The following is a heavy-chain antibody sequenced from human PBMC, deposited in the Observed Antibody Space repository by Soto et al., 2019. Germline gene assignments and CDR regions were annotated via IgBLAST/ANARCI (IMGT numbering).Heavy chain of an antibody. V-gene: IGHV3-23*01. CDR2: ISGSGGST. J-gene: IGHJ5*02. Sequence: HPGGSLGLSCAASGFTFSSYAMNWVRQAAGKGLEWVSGISGSGGSTYYADSVRGRFTISRDNSKNTLYLQMNSLRAEDTAVYYCARDRYSWNYFVFDPWGQGTLVTVSS. D-gene: IGHD1-7*01. CDR3: ARDRYSWNYFVFDP. CDR1: GFTFSSYA.